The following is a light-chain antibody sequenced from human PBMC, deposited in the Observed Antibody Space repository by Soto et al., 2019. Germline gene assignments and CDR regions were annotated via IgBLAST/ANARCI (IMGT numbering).Light chain of an antibody. CDR1: SSDAGGYNY. V-gene: IGLV2-14*01. J-gene: IGLJ2*01. CDR3: SSYTSSSTVV. CDR2: DVS. Sequence: QSVLTQPASVSGSPGQSITISCTGTSSDAGGYNYVFWYQQHPGKAPKLMIYDVSNRPSGVSNRFSGSKSGNTASLTISGLQAEDGADYYCSSYTSSSTVVFGGGTKLTVL.